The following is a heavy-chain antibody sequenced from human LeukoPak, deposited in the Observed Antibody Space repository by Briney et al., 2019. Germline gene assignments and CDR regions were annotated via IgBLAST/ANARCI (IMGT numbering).Heavy chain of an antibody. CDR2: INPSSGGT. CDR3: ARRPSVTGAPFDY. V-gene: IGHV1-2*06. Sequence: ASVKVSCKVSGYTFTGYYLHWLRQAPGQGLEWMGRINPSSGGTNYAQKFQGRATMTRDTSINTAYLQWSRLRASDTAIYYCARRPSVTGAPFDYWGQGTLVTVSS. D-gene: IGHD2-8*02. J-gene: IGHJ4*02. CDR1: GYTFTGYY.